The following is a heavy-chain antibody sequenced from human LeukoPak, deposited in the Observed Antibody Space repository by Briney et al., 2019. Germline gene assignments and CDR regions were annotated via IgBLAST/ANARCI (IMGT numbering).Heavy chain of an antibody. CDR2: ISGSGGST. Sequence: TGGSLRLSCAASGFTFSSYAMSWVRQPPGKGLEWVSAISGSGGSTYYADSVKGRFTISRDNSKNTLYLQMNSLRAEDTAVYYCAKDGGYYDSSGYYHYFDYWGQGTLVTVSS. CDR3: AKDGGYYDSSGYYHYFDY. CDR1: GFTFSSYA. V-gene: IGHV3-23*01. D-gene: IGHD3-22*01. J-gene: IGHJ4*02.